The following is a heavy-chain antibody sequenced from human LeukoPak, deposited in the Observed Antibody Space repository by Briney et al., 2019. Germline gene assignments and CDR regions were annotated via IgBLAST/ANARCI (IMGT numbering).Heavy chain of an antibody. Sequence: SGGSLRLSCAASVFTSTSPGMSWVRQAPGKGLEWVSSMSGNGASAYYADSVKGRFTVSTDNSKSTLYLQVNSLRPEDTAVYYCAKDVGKWESLHFFDYWGQGTLVTVSS. CDR1: VFTSTSPG. CDR3: AKDVGKWESLHFFDY. D-gene: IGHD1-26*01. J-gene: IGHJ4*02. V-gene: IGHV3-23*01. CDR2: MSGNGASA.